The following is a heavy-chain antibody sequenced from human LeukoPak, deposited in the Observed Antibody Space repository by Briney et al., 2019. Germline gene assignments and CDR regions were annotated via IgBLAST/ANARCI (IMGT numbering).Heavy chain of an antibody. V-gene: IGHV1-69*04. D-gene: IGHD2-15*01. CDR1: GGTFSSYA. Sequence: GASVKVSCKASGGTFSSYAISWVRQAPGQGLEWMGRIIPILGIANYAQQFQGRVTISRDTSISTVYMELSSLRSEDTAVYYCARVDGSPDYWGQGTLVTVSS. CDR3: ARVDGSPDY. CDR2: IIPILGIA. J-gene: IGHJ4*02.